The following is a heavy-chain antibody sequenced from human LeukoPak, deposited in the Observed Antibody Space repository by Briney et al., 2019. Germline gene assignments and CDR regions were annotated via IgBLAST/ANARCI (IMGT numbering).Heavy chain of an antibody. D-gene: IGHD3-3*01. CDR2: IHDDGAKT. J-gene: IGHJ4*02. CDR3: VWMSPPAG. Sequence: GGSLRLSCAASGFAFDTHTMTWVRQAPGKGLEWVSSIHDDGAKTYYADSVKGRFTISRDNSKYTLFLQMNSLRADDTAVYYCVWMSPPAGWGQGTLVTVSS. V-gene: IGHV3-23*01. CDR1: GFAFDTHT.